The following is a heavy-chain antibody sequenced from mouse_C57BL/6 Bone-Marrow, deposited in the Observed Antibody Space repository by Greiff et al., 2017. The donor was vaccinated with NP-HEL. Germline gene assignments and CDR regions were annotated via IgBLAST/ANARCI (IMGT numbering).Heavy chain of an antibody. V-gene: IGHV7-3*01. J-gene: IGHJ2*01. CDR3: ARSPRGLNDFDY. CDR1: GFTFTDYY. Sequence: EVQLQQSGGGLVQPGGSLSLSCAASGFTFTDYYMSWVRQPPGKALEWLGFIRNKANGYTTEYSASVKGRFTISRDNSQSYLYLQMNALGAEDSATYYCARSPRGLNDFDYWGQGTTLTVSS. CDR2: IRNKANGYTT.